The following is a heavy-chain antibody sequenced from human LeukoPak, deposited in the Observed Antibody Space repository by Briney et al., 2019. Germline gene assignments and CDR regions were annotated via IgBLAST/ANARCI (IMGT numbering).Heavy chain of an antibody. Sequence: GGSLRLSCAASGFTFSSYWMHWVRQAPGKGLVWVSRINSDGSSTRYADSVKGRFTISRDNAKNTLYLQMNSLRAEDTAVYYCASRSGGYSDDAFDIWGQGTMVTVSS. V-gene: IGHV3-74*01. J-gene: IGHJ3*02. CDR1: GFTFSSYW. CDR2: INSDGSST. D-gene: IGHD3-22*01. CDR3: ASRSGGYSDDAFDI.